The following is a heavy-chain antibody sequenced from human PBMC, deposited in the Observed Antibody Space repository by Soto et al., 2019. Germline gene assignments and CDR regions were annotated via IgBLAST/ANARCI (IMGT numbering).Heavy chain of an antibody. V-gene: IGHV3-15*07. CDR2: IKSKTDGVTT. D-gene: IGHD2-2*01. J-gene: IGHJ4*02. Sequence: EVQLVESGGGLVKPGGSLRLSCAASGFTFSNAWMNWVRQAPGKGLEWVGRIKSKTDGVTTDYAAPVKGRFTISRDDSKNTLYLQMNSLKTEDTAVYYCTTPPIVVVPAAMRGTDYWGQGTLVTVSS. CDR3: TTPPIVVVPAAMRGTDY. CDR1: GFTFSNAW.